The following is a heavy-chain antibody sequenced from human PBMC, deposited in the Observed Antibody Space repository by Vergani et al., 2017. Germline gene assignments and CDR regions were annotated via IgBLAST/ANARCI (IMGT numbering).Heavy chain of an antibody. Sequence: QVQLQESGPGLVKPSETLSLTCTVSGGSISSYYWSWIRQPPGKGLEWSGYIYTSGSTNYNPSLKSRVTISVDTSKNQFSLKLSSVTAADTAVYYCARHSPPYYYDSSGPYYFDYWGQGTLVTVSS. V-gene: IGHV4-4*09. D-gene: IGHD3-22*01. CDR2: IYTSGST. CDR3: ARHSPPYYYDSSGPYYFDY. CDR1: GGSISSYY. J-gene: IGHJ4*02.